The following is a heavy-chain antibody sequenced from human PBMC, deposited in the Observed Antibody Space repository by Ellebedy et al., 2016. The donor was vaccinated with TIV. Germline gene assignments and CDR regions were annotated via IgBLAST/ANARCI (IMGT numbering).Heavy chain of an antibody. CDR3: ARDSTSGASASFRFDP. J-gene: IGHJ5*02. Sequence: AASVKVSCKTSGYTFTSYYLHWVRQAPGQGPEWMGIIDPSGGRTTNAQKFQGRVTMTRDTSTSTVHMELSSLRSEDTAVYYCARDSTSGASASFRFDPWGQGTLVIVSS. V-gene: IGHV1-46*01. CDR2: IDPSGGRT. CDR1: GYTFTSYY. D-gene: IGHD6-19*01.